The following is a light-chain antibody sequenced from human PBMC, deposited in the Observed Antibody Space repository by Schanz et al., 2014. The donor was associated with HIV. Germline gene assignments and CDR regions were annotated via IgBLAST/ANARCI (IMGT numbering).Light chain of an antibody. V-gene: IGLV2-14*02. CDR2: EVT. CDR1: SSDVGIYNL. J-gene: IGLJ2*01. Sequence: QSALTQPASVSGSPGQSITISCTGTSSDVGIYNLVSWYQQHPGKAPKLMISEVTKRPSGVPDRFSGSKSGNTASLAITGLQAEDEADYYCQSYDSGLSGILFGGGTKVTVL. CDR3: QSYDSGLSGIL.